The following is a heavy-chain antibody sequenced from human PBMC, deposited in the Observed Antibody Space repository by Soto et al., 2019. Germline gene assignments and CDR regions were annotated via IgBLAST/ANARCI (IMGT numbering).Heavy chain of an antibody. CDR2: MNPNSGNT. CDR3: ARAPRGDDILTGYYYYYYYGMDV. Sequence: VASVKVSCTASGYTFTSYDINWVRQATGQGLEWMGWMNPNSGNTGYAQKFQGRVTMTRNTSISTAYMELSSLRSEDTAVYYCARAPRGDDILTGYYYYYYYGMDVWGQGTTVTVSS. D-gene: IGHD3-9*01. CDR1: GYTFTSYD. J-gene: IGHJ6*02. V-gene: IGHV1-8*01.